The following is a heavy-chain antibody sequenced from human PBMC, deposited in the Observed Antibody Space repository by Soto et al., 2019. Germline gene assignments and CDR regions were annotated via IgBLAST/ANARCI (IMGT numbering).Heavy chain of an antibody. Sequence: PSETLSLTCAVSGGSISSSNWWSWVRQPPGKGLEWIGEIYHSGSTNYNPSLKSRVTISVDKSKNQFSLKLSSVTAADTAVYYCARVTADFWSGYSGNWFDPCGQGTLVTAPQ. CDR1: GGSISSSNW. CDR3: ARVTADFWSGYSGNWFDP. J-gene: IGHJ5*02. V-gene: IGHV4-4*02. CDR2: IYHSGST. D-gene: IGHD3-3*01.